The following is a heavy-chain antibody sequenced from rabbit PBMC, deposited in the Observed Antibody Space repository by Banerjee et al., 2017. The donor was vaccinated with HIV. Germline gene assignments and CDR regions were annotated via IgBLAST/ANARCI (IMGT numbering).Heavy chain of an antibody. D-gene: IGHD7-1*01. J-gene: IGHJ4*01. Sequence: QEHLEESGGGLVQPEGSLTLSCKASGIDLSSCGISWVRQAPGKGLEWIGIIYAGKGNTDYASWVKGRFTISRTSSTTVTLQMTSLTAADTATYFCARDLAAVTGWNFNLWGQGTLSPS. CDR1: GIDLSSCG. CDR3: ARDLAAVTGWNFNL. V-gene: IGHV1S45*01. CDR2: IYAGKGNT.